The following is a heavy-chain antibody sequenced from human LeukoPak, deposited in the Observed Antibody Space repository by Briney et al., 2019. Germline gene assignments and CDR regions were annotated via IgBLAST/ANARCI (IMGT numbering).Heavy chain of an antibody. CDR1: GFTVSSNY. CDR3: ARWVVATMFDY. Sequence: GGSLRLSCAASGFTVSSNYMSWVRQAPGKGLEWVSAISGSGGSTYYADSVKGRFTISRDNSKNTLFLQMNSLRAEDTAVYYCARWVVATMFDYWGQGTLVTVSS. V-gene: IGHV3-53*01. J-gene: IGHJ4*02. CDR2: ISGSGGST. D-gene: IGHD5-12*01.